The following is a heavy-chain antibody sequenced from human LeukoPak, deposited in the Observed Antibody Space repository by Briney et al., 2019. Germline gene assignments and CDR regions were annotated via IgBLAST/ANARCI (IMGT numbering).Heavy chain of an antibody. V-gene: IGHV3-7*01. CDR1: GLTFSSYW. CDR2: IKQDGSEK. J-gene: IGHJ4*02. Sequence: PGGSLRLSCAASGLTFSSYWMSWVRQAPGKGLEWVANIKQDGSEKYYVDSVKGRFTISRDNAKNSLYLQMNSLRAEDTAVYYCARYGGGASFDYWGQGTLVTVSS. CDR3: ARYGGGASFDY. D-gene: IGHD1-26*01.